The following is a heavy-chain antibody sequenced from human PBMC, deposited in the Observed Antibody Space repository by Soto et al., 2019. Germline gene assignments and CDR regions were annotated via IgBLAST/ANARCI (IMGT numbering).Heavy chain of an antibody. D-gene: IGHD2-8*01. J-gene: IGHJ6*02. Sequence: GASVKVSCKASGYSFTDYHIHWVRQPPGQGLEWLGRIHPKSGGTSTAQKFQGWVTMTTDTSISTASMELTRLTSDDTAIYYCARGDSTDCSNGVCSFFYNHDMDVWGQGTTVTVSS. CDR2: IHPKSGGT. CDR1: GYSFTDYH. CDR3: ARGDSTDCSNGVCSFFYNHDMDV. V-gene: IGHV1-2*04.